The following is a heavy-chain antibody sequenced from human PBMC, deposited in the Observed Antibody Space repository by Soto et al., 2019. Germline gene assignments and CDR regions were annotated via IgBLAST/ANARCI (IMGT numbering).Heavy chain of an antibody. D-gene: IGHD1-1*01. J-gene: IGHJ3*01. Sequence: DVQLVESGGGLIQPGESLRLSCAAFGLTISGKKYVAWVRQAPGKGLEWVSALYDVDGSFYADSVKGGFTTSSDSSKTTVYLQMNDLRPDDTAVYYCATWHEREHAYDVWGQGTTVTVSS. CDR2: LYDVDGS. V-gene: IGHV3-53*01. CDR3: ATWHEREHAYDV. CDR1: GLTISGKKY.